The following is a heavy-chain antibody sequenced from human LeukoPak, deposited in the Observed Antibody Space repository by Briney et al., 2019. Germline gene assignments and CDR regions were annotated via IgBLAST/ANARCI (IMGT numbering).Heavy chain of an antibody. Sequence: SETLSLTCIVSGVSMRSYYWSWIRQPPGKGLEWIGYVFSSGSTDYNPSLKSRVTMSVVTSRNQFSLNLRSVTAADTAVYYCTRGGWLRFDYWGQGSLVTVSS. CDR2: VFSSGST. CDR1: GVSMRSYY. J-gene: IGHJ4*02. CDR3: TRGGWLRFDY. D-gene: IGHD5-12*01. V-gene: IGHV4-59*01.